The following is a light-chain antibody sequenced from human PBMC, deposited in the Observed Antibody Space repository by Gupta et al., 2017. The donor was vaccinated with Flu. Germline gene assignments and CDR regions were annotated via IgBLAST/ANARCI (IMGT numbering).Light chain of an antibody. CDR2: AAS. J-gene: IGKJ2*03. V-gene: IGKV3-20*01. CDR3: QQYDSSPLYS. CDR1: QTINSRY. Sequence: EIVLTQSPGTLSLSPGERATLSCRASQTINSRYLAWYQQKPGQAPRLLIYAASSRATGIPDRFSGSGSGTDLTLTISRLEPEDFAVYYCQQYDSSPLYSFGQGTKVEIK.